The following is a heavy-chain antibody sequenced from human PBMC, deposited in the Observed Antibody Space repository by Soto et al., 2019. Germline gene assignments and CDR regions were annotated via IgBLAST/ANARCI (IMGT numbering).Heavy chain of an antibody. V-gene: IGHV3-48*01. CDR1: GFTFSSYS. Sequence: EVQLVESGGGLIQPGGSLRLSCAASGFTFSSYSMNWVRQAPGKGLEWVSYISSSSSTIYYADSVKGRFTISRDNAKNSLYLQMNSLRAEDTAVYYCARDIVGFFEYWGQGTLVTVSS. J-gene: IGHJ4*02. D-gene: IGHD1-26*01. CDR2: ISSSSSTI. CDR3: ARDIVGFFEY.